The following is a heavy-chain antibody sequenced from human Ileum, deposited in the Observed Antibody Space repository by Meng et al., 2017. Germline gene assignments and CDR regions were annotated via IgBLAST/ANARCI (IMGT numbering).Heavy chain of an antibody. CDR3: ARDTPPPSSGGYLDS. Sequence: GESLKISCDASGFAVSNNYVTWVRQAPGKTLEWVSVIYADGRTFFADSVEGRFTLSRDSFKNTVYLQMNSLIPEDTAVYFCARDTPPPSSGGYLDSWGQGTLVTVSS. D-gene: IGHD3-22*01. CDR2: IYADGRT. V-gene: IGHV3-66*02. J-gene: IGHJ5*01. CDR1: GFAVSNNY.